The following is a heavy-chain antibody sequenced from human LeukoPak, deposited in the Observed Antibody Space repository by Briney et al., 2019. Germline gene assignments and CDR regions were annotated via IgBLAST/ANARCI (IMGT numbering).Heavy chain of an antibody. V-gene: IGHV4-30-2*01. CDR3: ARSVAAAIDY. J-gene: IGHJ4*02. CDR1: GGSISSGGYY. CDR2: IYHSGST. Sequence: SQTLSLTCTVSGGSISSGGYYWSWIRQPPGKGLEWIGYIYHSGSTYYNPSLKSRVTISVDRCKNQFSLKLSSVTAADTAVYYCARSVAAAIDYWGQGTLVTVSS. D-gene: IGHD6-13*01.